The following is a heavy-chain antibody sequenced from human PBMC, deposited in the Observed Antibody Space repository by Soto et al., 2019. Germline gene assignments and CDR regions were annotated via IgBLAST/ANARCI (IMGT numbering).Heavy chain of an antibody. V-gene: IGHV3-21*01. D-gene: IGHD1-1*01. CDR1: GFTISTYN. J-gene: IGHJ6*02. CDR2: ISSTSSYI. Sequence: EVQLVESGGGLVKPGGSLRLSCAASGFTISTYNMNWVRQAPGKGLEWVSLISSTSSYIYYADSVKGRFAISRDNAKNSLYLQMNSLRAEDTAVYYCARSSGTTFYAMDVWGQGTTVTVSS. CDR3: ARSSGTTFYAMDV.